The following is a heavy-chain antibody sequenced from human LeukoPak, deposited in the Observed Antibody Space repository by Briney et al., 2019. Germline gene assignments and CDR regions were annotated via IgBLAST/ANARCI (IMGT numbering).Heavy chain of an antibody. V-gene: IGHV3-66*01. CDR2: IYSGGST. D-gene: IGHD6-19*01. CDR3: AKDSRQWYFDY. Sequence: PGGSLRLSCAASGFTVSSNYMSWVRQAPGKGLEWVSVIYSGGSTYYADSVKGRFTISRDNSKNTLYLQMNSLRAEDTAVYYCAKDSRQWYFDYWGQGTLVTVSS. CDR1: GFTVSSNY. J-gene: IGHJ4*02.